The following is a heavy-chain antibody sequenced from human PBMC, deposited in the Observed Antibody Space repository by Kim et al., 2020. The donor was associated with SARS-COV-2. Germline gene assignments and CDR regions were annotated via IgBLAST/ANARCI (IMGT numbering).Heavy chain of an antibody. J-gene: IGHJ2*01. D-gene: IGHD3-10*01. CDR1: GFTFSSYS. V-gene: IGHV3-48*02. CDR2: ISSSSSTI. Sequence: GGSLRLSCAASGFTFSSYSMNWVRQAPGKGLEWVSYISSSSSTIYYADSVKGRFTISRDNAKSSLYLQMNSLRDEDTAVYYCARDGDYYGSGSYYKVLGEDVGWYFDLWGRGTLVTVSS. CDR3: ARDGDYYGSGSYYKVLGEDVGWYFDL.